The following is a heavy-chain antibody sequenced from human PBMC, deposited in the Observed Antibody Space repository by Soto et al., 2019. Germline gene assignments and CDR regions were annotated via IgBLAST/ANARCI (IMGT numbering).Heavy chain of an antibody. CDR2: ISYDGNDK. CDR3: AKDLRPKSYYYGLDV. CDR1: GFTFNTYG. D-gene: IGHD4-17*01. V-gene: IGHV3-30*18. J-gene: IGHJ6*02. Sequence: CLRLSCAASGFTFNTYGIHWVRQSPGKGLEWVALISYDGNDKYYADSVKGRFTISRDNSKNTLYLQMNSLRAEDTAVYNCAKDLRPKSYYYGLDVWGQGTTVTVSS.